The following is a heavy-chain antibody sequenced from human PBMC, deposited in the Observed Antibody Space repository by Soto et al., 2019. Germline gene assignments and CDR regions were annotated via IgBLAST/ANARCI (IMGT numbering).Heavy chain of an antibody. V-gene: IGHV3-23*01. CDR1: GFTTSSYA. CDR2: ISPSGDNT. CDR3: AKRPGYSSTWHYFEY. D-gene: IGHD6-13*01. Sequence: GGSLRLSCAASGFTTSSYAMSWVRQAPGKGLEWVSTISPSGDNTYYADSVKGRFTISRDNSKSTLSLQMNSLRAEDTAVYYCAKRPGYSSTWHYFEYWGQGTLVTVSS. J-gene: IGHJ4*02.